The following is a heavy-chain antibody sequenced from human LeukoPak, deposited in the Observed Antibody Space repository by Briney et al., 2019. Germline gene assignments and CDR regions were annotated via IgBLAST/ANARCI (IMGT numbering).Heavy chain of an antibody. CDR2: INPSGGST. V-gene: IGHV1-46*01. D-gene: IGHD3-22*01. J-gene: IGHJ4*02. CDR3: ARVITIFPDSSGYYDY. Sequence: ASVKVSCKASGYTFTSYYMHWVRQAPGQGLEWMGIINPSGGSTSYAQKFQGRVTTTRDMSTSTVYMELSSLRSEDTAVYYCARVITIFPDSSGYYDYWGQGTLVTVSS. CDR1: GYTFTSYY.